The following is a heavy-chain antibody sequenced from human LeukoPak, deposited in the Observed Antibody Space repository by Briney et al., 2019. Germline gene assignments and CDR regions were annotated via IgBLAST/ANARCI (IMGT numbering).Heavy chain of an antibody. CDR1: GFTFSSYW. V-gene: IGHV3-7*01. CDR2: IKQDGSEK. CDR3: ARAHECTLDFWSGYCHVDY. J-gene: IGHJ4*02. Sequence: PGGSLRLSCAASGFTFSSYWMSWVRQAPGKGLEWVANIKQDGSEKYYVDSVKGRFTISRDDAKNSLCLQMNSLRAEDTAVYYCARAHECTLDFWSGYCHVDYWGQGTLVTVSS. D-gene: IGHD3-3*01.